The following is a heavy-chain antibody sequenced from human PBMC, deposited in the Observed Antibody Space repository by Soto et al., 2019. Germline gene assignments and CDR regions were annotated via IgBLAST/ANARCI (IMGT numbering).Heavy chain of an antibody. Sequence: QVHLLLQSGAEVKKPGSSVKVSCKASGGTPSNSAISWVRQAPGQGLEWMGGIIPVFGLVKYAQNFQGRVTITADESTNTAYMELRSLRSDDTAVYYCARSYFDSWTEYSNPVKYWGQGTLVAVSS. CDR1: GGTPSNSA. D-gene: IGHD3-3*01. CDR3: ARSYFDSWTEYSNPVKY. CDR2: IIPVFGLV. V-gene: IGHV1-69*01. J-gene: IGHJ4*02.